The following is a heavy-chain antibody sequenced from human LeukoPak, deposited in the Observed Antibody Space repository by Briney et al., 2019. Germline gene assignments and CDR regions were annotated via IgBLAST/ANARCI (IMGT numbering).Heavy chain of an antibody. CDR2: ISSSSTI. CDR1: GFTFSSYS. J-gene: IGHJ4*02. D-gene: IGHD3-10*01. V-gene: IGHV3-48*01. Sequence: GGSLRLSCAASGFTFSSYSMNWVRQAPGKGLEWVSYISSSSTIYYADSVKGRFTISRDNAKNSLYLQMNSLRAEDTAVYYCARDGWFGELGDYWGQGTLVTVSS. CDR3: ARDGWFGELGDY.